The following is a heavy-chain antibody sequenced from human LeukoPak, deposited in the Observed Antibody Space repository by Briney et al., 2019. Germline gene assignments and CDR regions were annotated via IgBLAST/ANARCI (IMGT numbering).Heavy chain of an antibody. J-gene: IGHJ6*02. Sequence: PSQTLSLTCTVSGGSISSGSYYWSWIRQPAGKGLEWIGRIYTSGSTNYNPSLKSRVTISVDTSKNQFSLKLSSVTAADTAVYYCARDKQWLVSYYYYGMDVWAQGTTVTVPS. CDR3: ARDKQWLVSYYYYGMDV. V-gene: IGHV4-61*02. CDR2: IYTSGST. CDR1: GGSISSGSYY. D-gene: IGHD6-19*01.